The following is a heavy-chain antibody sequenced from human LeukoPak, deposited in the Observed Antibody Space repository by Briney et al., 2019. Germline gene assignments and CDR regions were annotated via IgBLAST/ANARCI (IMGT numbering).Heavy chain of an antibody. Sequence: GGSLRLSCAASGFTFSSYAMHWVRQAPGKGLEWVAVISYDGSNKYYADSVKGRFTISRDNSKNTPYLQMNSLRAEDTAVYYCASLNILTGYYSPRALDAFDIWGQGTMVTVSS. CDR3: ASLNILTGYYSPRALDAFDI. D-gene: IGHD3-9*01. CDR1: GFTFSSYA. CDR2: ISYDGSNK. J-gene: IGHJ3*02. V-gene: IGHV3-30*04.